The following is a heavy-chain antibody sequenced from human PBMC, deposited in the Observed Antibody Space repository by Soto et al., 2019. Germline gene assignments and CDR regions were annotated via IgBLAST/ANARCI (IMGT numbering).Heavy chain of an antibody. V-gene: IGHV4-61*01. CDR2: IYYTGSA. CDR3: ARERSDGFSYGNHIGY. CDR1: GDSVSSATYY. J-gene: IGHJ4*02. D-gene: IGHD5-18*01. Sequence: KPSETLSLTCSVSGDSVSSATYYWSWIRQPPGKGLEWIGYIYYTGSATYNPSLKSRVTISVDTSKNQFSLKLTSVTAADTAVYFCARERSDGFSYGNHIGYWGQGTLV.